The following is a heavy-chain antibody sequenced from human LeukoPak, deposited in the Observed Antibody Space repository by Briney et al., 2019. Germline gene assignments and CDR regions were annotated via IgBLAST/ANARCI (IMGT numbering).Heavy chain of an antibody. Sequence: GGSLRLSCAASGFTVSSNYMSWVRQAPGKGLEWVSVIYSGGSTYYADSVKGRFTISRHNSKNTLYLQMNSLRAEDTAVYYCARGAARCYYYGMDVWGQGTTVTVSS. J-gene: IGHJ6*02. V-gene: IGHV3-53*04. D-gene: IGHD6-6*01. CDR1: GFTVSSNY. CDR2: IYSGGST. CDR3: ARGAARCYYYGMDV.